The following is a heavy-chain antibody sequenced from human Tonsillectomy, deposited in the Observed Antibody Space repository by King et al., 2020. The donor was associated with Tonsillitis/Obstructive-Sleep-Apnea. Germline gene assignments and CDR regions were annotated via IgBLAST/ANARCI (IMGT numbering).Heavy chain of an antibody. CDR1: GCTWSSYA. CDR2: RSGSGGST. V-gene: IGHV3-23*04. CDR3: AKRKGGYDGPGYFDY. D-gene: IGHD5-12*01. J-gene: IGHJ4*02. Sequence: EVQMGESGGGGVQPGGGMRLRWADSGCTWSSYAMSWGRQAPGKGREWGSARSGSGGSTYYADSVKGRFTISRDNSKNTLYLQMNSLRVEDTAVYYCAKRKGGYDGPGYFDYWGQGTLVTVSS.